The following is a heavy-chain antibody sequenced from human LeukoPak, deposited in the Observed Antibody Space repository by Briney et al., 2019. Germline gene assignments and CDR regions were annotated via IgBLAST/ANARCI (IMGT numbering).Heavy chain of an antibody. Sequence: GGSLRLSCAASGFTLRSYVMNWVRQTPGKGLEWASSISGSGDSTFYADSVKGRFSISRDNSKNTLYLQVNGLRTEDTAVYYCAKDRLLNCRGDCYIFDYWGQGTVVTVSS. D-gene: IGHD2-21*02. CDR1: GFTLRSYV. CDR3: AKDRLLNCRGDCYIFDY. J-gene: IGHJ4*02. V-gene: IGHV3-23*01. CDR2: ISGSGDST.